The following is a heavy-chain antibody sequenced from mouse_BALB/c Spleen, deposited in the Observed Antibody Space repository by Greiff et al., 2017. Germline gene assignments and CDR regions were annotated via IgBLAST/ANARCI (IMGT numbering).Heavy chain of an antibody. CDR1: GFNIKDTY. CDR3: ARGDYDYDVYAMDY. J-gene: IGHJ4*01. V-gene: IGHV14-3*02. Sequence: VQLQQSGAELVKPGASVKLSCTASGFNIKDTYMHWVKQRPEQGLEWIGRIDPANGNTKYDPKFQGKATITADTSSNTAYLQLSSLTSEDTAVYYCARGDYDYDVYAMDYWGQGTSVTVSS. D-gene: IGHD2-4*01. CDR2: IDPANGNT.